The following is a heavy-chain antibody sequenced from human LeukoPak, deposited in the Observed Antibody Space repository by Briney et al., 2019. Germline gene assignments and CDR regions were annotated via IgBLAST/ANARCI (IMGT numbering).Heavy chain of an antibody. Sequence: WGSLRLSCAASGFTFSTYAMSWVRQAPGKGLEWVSSLSSSDGTIVYADSVKGRFTISRDNFRNTLYLHMDSLRVEDTALYYCARDYPGHGDMYGSSFFDHWGQGTLVTVSS. D-gene: IGHD5-18*01. CDR1: GFTFSTYA. V-gene: IGHV3-23*01. CDR2: LSSSDGTI. J-gene: IGHJ5*02. CDR3: ARDYPGHGDMYGSSFFDH.